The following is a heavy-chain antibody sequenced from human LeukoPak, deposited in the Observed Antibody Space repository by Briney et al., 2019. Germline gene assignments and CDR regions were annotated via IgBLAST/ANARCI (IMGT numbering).Heavy chain of an antibody. CDR1: GFTFSIYN. Sequence: PGGSLRLSCAASGFTFSIYNMHWVRQAPGKGLEWVAVISYDGNEKYYADSVRGRFTISRDNSKNKLYLQMNSLRTDDTAVYYCARRYRAEDLRDFWGQGTLVTVSS. J-gene: IGHJ4*02. V-gene: IGHV3-30-3*01. D-gene: IGHD5-18*01. CDR3: ARRYRAEDLRDF. CDR2: ISYDGNEK.